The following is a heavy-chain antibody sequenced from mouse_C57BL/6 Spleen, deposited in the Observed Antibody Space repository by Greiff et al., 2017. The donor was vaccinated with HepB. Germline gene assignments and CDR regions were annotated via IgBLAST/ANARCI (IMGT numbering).Heavy chain of an antibody. J-gene: IGHJ1*03. CDR1: GYTFTSYT. Sequence: VQLQQSGAELARPGASVKMSCKASGYTFTSYTMHWVKQRPGQGLEWIGYINPSSGYTKYNQKFKDKATLTADKSSSTAYMQLSSLTSEDSAVYYCARYSSSSDWYFDVWGTGTTVTVSS. CDR2: INPSSGYT. CDR3: ARYSSSSDWYFDV. V-gene: IGHV1-4*01. D-gene: IGHD1-1*01.